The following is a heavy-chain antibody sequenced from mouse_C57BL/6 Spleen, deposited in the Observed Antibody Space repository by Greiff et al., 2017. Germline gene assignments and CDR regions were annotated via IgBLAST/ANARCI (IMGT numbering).Heavy chain of an antibody. J-gene: IGHJ2*01. CDR2: INPSTGGT. D-gene: IGHD4-1*01. CDR3: ARRSWDSYYFDY. V-gene: IGHV1-43*01. CDR1: GYSFTGYY. Sequence: VQLQPSGPELVKPGASVKISCKASGYSFTGYYMHWVKQSSEKSLEWIGEINPSTGGTSYNQKFKGKATLTVDKSSSTAYMQLKSLTSEDSAVYYCARRSWDSYYFDYWGQGTTLTVSS.